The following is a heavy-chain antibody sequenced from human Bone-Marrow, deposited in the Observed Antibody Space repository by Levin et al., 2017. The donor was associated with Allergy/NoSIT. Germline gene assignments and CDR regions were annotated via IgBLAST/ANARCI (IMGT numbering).Heavy chain of an antibody. CDR3: AKDRAGGSPSRVSDY. Sequence: VSVKVSCKASGYTFAGFYIHWVRQAPGQRPEWIGWINPNSGNTNYAEKFRGRVTMTRDTSISTVYMELSRLRSDDTAFFYCAKDRAGGSPSRVSDYWGQGTLVTVSS. J-gene: IGHJ4*02. CDR2: INPNSGNT. V-gene: IGHV1-2*02. CDR1: GYTFAGFY. D-gene: IGHD1-26*01.